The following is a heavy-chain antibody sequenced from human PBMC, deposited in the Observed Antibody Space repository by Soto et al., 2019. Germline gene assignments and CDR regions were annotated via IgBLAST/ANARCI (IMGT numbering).Heavy chain of an antibody. CDR1: GFTFSSYG. CDR3: ARDPREQPISAFDI. Sequence: QVQLVESGGGVVQPGRSLRLSCAASGFTFSSYGMHWVRQAPGKGLEWVAVIWYDGSNKYYADSVKGRFTISRDNSKNTLYLQMNSLRAEDTAVYYCARDPREQPISAFDIWGQGTMVTVSS. V-gene: IGHV3-33*01. J-gene: IGHJ3*02. D-gene: IGHD3-3*02. CDR2: IWYDGSNK.